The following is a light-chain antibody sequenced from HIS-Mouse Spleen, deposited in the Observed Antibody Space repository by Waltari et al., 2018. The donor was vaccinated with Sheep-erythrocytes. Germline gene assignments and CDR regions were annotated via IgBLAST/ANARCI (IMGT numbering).Light chain of an antibody. Sequence: QSALTQPASVSGSPGQSITISCTGTSCDVGSYNLVSWYQQHPGKAPKLMIYEGSKPPSGVSNRFSGSKSGNTASLTISGLQAEDEADYYCCSYAGSSTWVFGGGTKLTVL. CDR1: SCDVGSYNL. CDR3: CSYAGSSTWV. J-gene: IGLJ3*02. V-gene: IGLV2-23*01. CDR2: EGS.